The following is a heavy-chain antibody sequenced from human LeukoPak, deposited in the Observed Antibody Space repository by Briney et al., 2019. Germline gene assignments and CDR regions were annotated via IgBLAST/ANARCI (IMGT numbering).Heavy chain of an antibody. D-gene: IGHD2-2*01. CDR3: ARGAYCSSTSCYANDAFDI. Sequence: QFGGSLRLSCAASGFTFSSYDMHWVRQATGKGLEWVSTIGTAGDTYYPGTVKGRFTISRENAKNSLYLQMNSLRAGDTAVYYCARGAYCSSTSCYANDAFDIWGQGTMVTVSS. CDR2: IGTAGDT. CDR1: GFTFSSYD. V-gene: IGHV3-13*04. J-gene: IGHJ3*02.